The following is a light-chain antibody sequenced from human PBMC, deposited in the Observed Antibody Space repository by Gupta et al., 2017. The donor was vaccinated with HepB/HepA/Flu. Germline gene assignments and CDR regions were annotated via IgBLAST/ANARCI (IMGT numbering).Light chain of an antibody. CDR3: QQRYSPPYT. Sequence: DIQMNQSPSSLSASVGDRVTVTCRASQSISGYLNWYQQKPGKAPKLLIYAASSLQSGVPSRFSGSGSGTDFTLTISSLQPEDFATYYCQQRYSPPYTFGQGTKLQIK. CDR2: AAS. CDR1: QSISGY. J-gene: IGKJ2*01. V-gene: IGKV1-39*01.